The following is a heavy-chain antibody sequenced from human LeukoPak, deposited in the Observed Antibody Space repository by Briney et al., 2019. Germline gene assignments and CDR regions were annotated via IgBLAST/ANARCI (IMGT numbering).Heavy chain of an antibody. CDR3: AKDQAWELSGRRYYYYYMDV. D-gene: IGHD1-26*01. J-gene: IGHJ6*03. V-gene: IGHV3-30-3*01. CDR1: GFIFNTYT. CDR2: ISDDRNNK. Sequence: GGSLRLSCAASGFIFNTYTMYWVRQAPGKGLEWVAVISDDRNNKYYADSVRGRFTVSRDNSKNTLYLQMNSLRAEDTAVYYCAKDQAWELSGRRYYYYYMDVWGKGTTVTVSS.